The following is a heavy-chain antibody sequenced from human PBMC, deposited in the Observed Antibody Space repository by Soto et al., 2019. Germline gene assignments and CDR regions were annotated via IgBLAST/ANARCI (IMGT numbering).Heavy chain of an antibody. Sequence: SETLSLTCTASGGSISSYFYIWVRQPPGKGLEWIGSVYYTGTTDYNPSLKSRVTISVDTSKTQFSLNLRSVTAADTAVYYCARDLAAVPRAFDYWGRGTLVTVSS. V-gene: IGHV4-59*01. CDR1: GGSISSYF. D-gene: IGHD6-13*01. CDR2: VYYTGTT. CDR3: ARDLAAVPRAFDY. J-gene: IGHJ4*02.